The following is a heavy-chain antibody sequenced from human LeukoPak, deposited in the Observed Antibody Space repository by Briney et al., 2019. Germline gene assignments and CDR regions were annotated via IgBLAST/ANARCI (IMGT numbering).Heavy chain of an antibody. V-gene: IGHV1-2*02. J-gene: IGHJ6*04. CDR3: ARDRFLEWLLPSYYCMDL. CDR2: INLNSGGT. Sequence: ASVKVSCKASGYTFTGYYMHWVRQAPAQGLEWMGWINLNSGGTNYAQKFKGRAAMTRDTYIRKAYMELSRLRSDDTAVYYCARDRFLEWLLPSYYCMDLWGKGNTVTVSS. D-gene: IGHD3-3*01. CDR1: GYTFTGYY.